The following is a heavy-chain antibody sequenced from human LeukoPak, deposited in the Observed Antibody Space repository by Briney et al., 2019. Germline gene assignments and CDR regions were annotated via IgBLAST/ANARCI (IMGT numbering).Heavy chain of an antibody. Sequence: SETLSLTCTVSGDSITRSNWWSWVRQSPGKGLEWIGEINHSGSTNYNPSLKSRVTMSLDTSKDQFSLKLSSVTAADTAVYYCARVYSSSGYNWFDPWGQGTLVTVSS. J-gene: IGHJ5*02. V-gene: IGHV4-4*02. CDR2: INHSGST. CDR3: ARVYSSSGYNWFDP. D-gene: IGHD6-6*01. CDR1: GDSITRSNW.